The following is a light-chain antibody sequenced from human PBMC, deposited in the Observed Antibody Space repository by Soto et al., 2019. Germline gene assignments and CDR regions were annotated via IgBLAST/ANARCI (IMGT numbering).Light chain of an antibody. Sequence: QSVLTQPASVSGSPGQSITISCTRTSSDVGTYNLVSWYQQYPGKAPKFIIYEGSKRPSGVSNRFSGSQSGNTAFLTISGLQAEDEADYYCCSYAGSVLFGGGTKVTVL. CDR2: EGS. CDR3: CSYAGSVL. J-gene: IGLJ2*01. V-gene: IGLV2-23*01. CDR1: SSDVGTYNL.